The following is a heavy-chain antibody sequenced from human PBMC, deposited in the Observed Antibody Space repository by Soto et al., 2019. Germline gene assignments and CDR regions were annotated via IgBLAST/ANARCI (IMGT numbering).Heavy chain of an antibody. Sequence: EVQLVESGGGLVQPGGSLRLYCAASGFTFSSYSMNWVRQAPGKGLEWVSYISSSSSTIYYADSVKGRFTISRDNAKNSLYLHMNSLRDEDTAVYYCAAVASFDYWGQGTLVTVSS. D-gene: IGHD6-19*01. CDR3: AAVASFDY. CDR1: GFTFSSYS. J-gene: IGHJ4*02. CDR2: ISSSSSTI. V-gene: IGHV3-48*02.